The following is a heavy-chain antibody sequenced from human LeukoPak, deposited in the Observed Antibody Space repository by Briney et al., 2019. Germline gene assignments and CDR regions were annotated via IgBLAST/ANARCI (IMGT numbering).Heavy chain of an antibody. CDR1: GFTFRNYK. D-gene: IGHD3-22*01. V-gene: IGHV3-48*03. J-gene: IGHJ3*02. CDR3: AREGAVKDSSGFYQDAFDI. Sequence: GGSLRLSCTASGFTFRNYKMNWVRQAPGKGLEWILYSSTSGSSIYYTDSVKGRFSISRDNAKNSLYLQMHSLRAEDTAVYYCAREGAVKDSSGFYQDAFDIWGQGTMVIVSS. CDR2: SSTSGSSI.